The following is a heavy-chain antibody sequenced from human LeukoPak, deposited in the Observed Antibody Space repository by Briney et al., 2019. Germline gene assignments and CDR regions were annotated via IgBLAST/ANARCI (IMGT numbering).Heavy chain of an antibody. Sequence: PGGSLRLSCAASGFTFTSFAMSWVRQAPGKGLEWVSAISSTGGSTYYADSVKGRFTISRDNSKNTLYLQMNSLRAEDTAVYYCAKCQFFSSGEYFQHWGQGTLVTVSS. J-gene: IGHJ1*01. CDR3: AKCQFFSSGEYFQH. CDR1: GFTFTSFA. V-gene: IGHV3-23*01. D-gene: IGHD6-19*01. CDR2: ISSTGGST.